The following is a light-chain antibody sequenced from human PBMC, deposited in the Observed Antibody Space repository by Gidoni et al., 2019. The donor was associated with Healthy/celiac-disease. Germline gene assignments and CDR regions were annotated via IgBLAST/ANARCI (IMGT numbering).Light chain of an antibody. CDR1: QSVLYSSNNKNY. CDR2: WAS. Sequence: DIVMTQSPDSLAVSLGERATINCKSSQSVLYSSNNKNYLAWYQQKPGQPPKLLIYWASTRESGVPDRVSGSGSGTDVTLTISRLQAEDVAVYYCQQYYSTPLTFGGGTKVESK. V-gene: IGKV4-1*01. CDR3: QQYYSTPLT. J-gene: IGKJ4*01.